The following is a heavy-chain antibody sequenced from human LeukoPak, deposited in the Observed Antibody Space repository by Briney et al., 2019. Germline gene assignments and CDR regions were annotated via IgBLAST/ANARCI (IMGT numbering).Heavy chain of an antibody. CDR1: GFTSSSYS. D-gene: IGHD6-13*01. CDR3: ALSSGSWDWFDP. V-gene: IGHV3-21*01. Sequence: GGSLRLSCAASGFTSSSYSMNWVRQAPGKGLEWVSSISSSGSYIYYADLLKGRFIISRDNAKNSLYLQMNSLRAEDTAVYYCALSSGSWDWFDPWGQGTLVTVSS. J-gene: IGHJ5*02. CDR2: ISSSGSYI.